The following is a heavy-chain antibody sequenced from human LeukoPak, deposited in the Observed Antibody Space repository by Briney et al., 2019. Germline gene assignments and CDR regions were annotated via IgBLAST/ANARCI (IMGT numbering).Heavy chain of an antibody. CDR1: GGSISTSSYY. D-gene: IGHD5-18*01. Sequence: PSETLSLTCTVSGGSISTSSYYWGWIRQPPGKGLEWIGSMYYSGSTYYNPSLQSRVTISVDTSKNQFSLRLTPVTAADTAVYYCARQGGLWLRAPFDYWGQGTLVTVSS. CDR2: MYYSGST. J-gene: IGHJ4*02. CDR3: ARQGGLWLRAPFDY. V-gene: IGHV4-39*01.